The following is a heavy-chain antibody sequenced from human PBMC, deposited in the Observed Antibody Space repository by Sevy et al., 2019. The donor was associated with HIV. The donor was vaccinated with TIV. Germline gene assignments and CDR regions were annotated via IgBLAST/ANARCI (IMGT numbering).Heavy chain of an antibody. CDR3: AYIGAYCGGDCPSLFDY. CDR1: GFTFSSYS. D-gene: IGHD2-21*02. V-gene: IGHV3-21*01. CDR2: ISSSSSYI. J-gene: IGHJ4*02. Sequence: GGSLRLSCAASGFTFSSYSMNWVRQAPGKGLEWVSSISSSSSYIYYGDSVKGRFTISRDNAKNSLYLQMNSLRAEDTAVYYCAYIGAYCGGDCPSLFDYWGQGTLVTVSS.